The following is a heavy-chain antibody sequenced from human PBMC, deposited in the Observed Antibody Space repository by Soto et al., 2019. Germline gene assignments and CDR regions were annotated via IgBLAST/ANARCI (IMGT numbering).Heavy chain of an antibody. CDR3: ARVSSSWGLVNYFDY. CDR1: GGSMTGGSISSTTYY. V-gene: IGHV4-39*01. J-gene: IGHJ4*02. CDR2: FSIGGNT. D-gene: IGHD6-13*01. Sequence: SETRSHTCTVSGGSMTGGSISSTTYYWGWMRQPPGKGLEWIASFSIGGNTYYTPSLKSRVTTSVDTSKNQFSLKLSSVTAAATAVYYCARVSSSWGLVNYFDYWGQGTLLTVSS.